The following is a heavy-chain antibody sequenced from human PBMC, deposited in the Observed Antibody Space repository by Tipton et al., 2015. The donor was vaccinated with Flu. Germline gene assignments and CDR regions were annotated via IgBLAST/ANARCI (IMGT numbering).Heavy chain of an antibody. CDR2: IYFTGKT. CDR1: GVSISSGGYY. CDR3: ARALNSGREYTFDI. J-gene: IGHJ3*02. V-gene: IGHV4-31*11. Sequence: TLSLTCAVSGVSISSGGYYWSWIRQHPGKGLEWIGYIYFTGKTYYNSSLQSRVSISVDTSKNQFSLRLNSVTAADTAVYYCARALNSGREYTFDIWGRGTVVTVSS. D-gene: IGHD1-26*01.